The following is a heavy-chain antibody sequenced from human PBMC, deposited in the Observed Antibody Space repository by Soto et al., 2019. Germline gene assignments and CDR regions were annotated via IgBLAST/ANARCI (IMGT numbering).Heavy chain of an antibody. D-gene: IGHD2-2*01. CDR1: GYGITNGYH. V-gene: IGHV4-38-2*01. Sequence: PSETLSLTCAVSGYGITNGYHWGCIRQPPGKELEWIGTISHSGDTYYNPSLKSRVTISIDTAKNHLSLILSSVTAADTATYYCTRIYCTTTSCFINGMDVWGQGTTVTVSS. CDR2: ISHSGDT. CDR3: TRIYCTTTSCFINGMDV. J-gene: IGHJ6*02.